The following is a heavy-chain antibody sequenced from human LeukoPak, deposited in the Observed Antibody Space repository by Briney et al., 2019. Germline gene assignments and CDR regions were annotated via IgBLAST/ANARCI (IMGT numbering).Heavy chain of an antibody. CDR3: ARESYIAAAGKNYYYGMDV. CDR1: GGSISSYY. CDR2: IYYSGST. V-gene: IGHV4-59*01. J-gene: IGHJ6*02. Sequence: SETLSLTCTVSGGSISSYYWSWIRQPPGKGLEWIGYIYYSGSTNYNPSLKSRVTISVDTSKNQFSLKLSSVTAADTAVYYCARESYIAAAGKNYYYGMDVWGQGTTVTVSS. D-gene: IGHD6-13*01.